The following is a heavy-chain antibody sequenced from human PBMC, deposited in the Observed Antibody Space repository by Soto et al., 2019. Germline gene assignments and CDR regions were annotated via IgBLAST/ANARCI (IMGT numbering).Heavy chain of an antibody. V-gene: IGHV2-5*02. CDR3: VHRAFLRTSHNWFDP. CDR1: GISLRTVGVG. Sequence: QITLKESGPKLVKSTQTLTLTCTVSGISLRTVGVGVGWIRQPPGKALEWLALIYWDDDKRYTPSLKSRLTIARDTSKNQVVLTMTNMDPVDTATYYCVHRAFLRTSHNWFDPWGQGTLVTVSS. J-gene: IGHJ5*02. D-gene: IGHD2-2*01. CDR2: IYWDDDK.